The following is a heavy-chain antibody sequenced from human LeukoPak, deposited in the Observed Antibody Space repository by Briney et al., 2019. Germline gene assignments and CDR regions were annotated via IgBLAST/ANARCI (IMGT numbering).Heavy chain of an antibody. CDR1: GFTFSSYS. CDR3: ARDGYYYDSGGYYSINGMDV. D-gene: IGHD3-22*01. V-gene: IGHV3-21*01. J-gene: IGHJ6*02. CDR2: ISSSSSYI. Sequence: GGSLRLSCAASGFTFSSYSMNWVRQAPGKGLEWVSSISSSSSYIYYADSVKGRFTISRDNAKNSLYLQMNSLRAEDTAVYYCARDGYYYDSGGYYSINGMDVWGQGTTVTVSS.